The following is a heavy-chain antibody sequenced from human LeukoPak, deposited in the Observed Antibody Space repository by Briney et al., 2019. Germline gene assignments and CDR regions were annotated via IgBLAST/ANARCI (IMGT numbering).Heavy chain of an antibody. CDR3: ACQRFDGNWYPLAY. D-gene: IGHD6-13*01. V-gene: IGHV2-5*01. Sequence: SGPTLLNPTQTLTLNCSFSGFSLSTSGVGVGWLRQPPGKALEWLPLIYWNDDKRFSPSLKSRLTITKDTSRNQVVLRMTNMDAVDTATYYCACQRFDGNWYPLAYWGQGTLVTVSS. J-gene: IGHJ4*02. CDR2: IYWNDDK. CDR1: GFSLSTSGVG.